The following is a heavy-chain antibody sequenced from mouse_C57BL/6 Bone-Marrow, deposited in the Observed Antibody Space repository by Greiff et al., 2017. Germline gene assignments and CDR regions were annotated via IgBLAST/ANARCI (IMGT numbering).Heavy chain of an antibody. CDR3: AYGPSYWYVDG. Sequence: QVQLQQPGAELVKPGASVKLSCKASGYTFTSYWITWVKQRPGQGLEWIGDIYPGTGSTNYNEKFKSKATLTVDTSSSTAYMQLSSLTSEDSAVFYGAYGPSYWYVDGCGRGTAVTVSS. V-gene: IGHV1-55*01. CDR2: IYPGTGST. CDR1: GYTFTSYW. D-gene: IGHD1-1*02. J-gene: IGHJ1*03.